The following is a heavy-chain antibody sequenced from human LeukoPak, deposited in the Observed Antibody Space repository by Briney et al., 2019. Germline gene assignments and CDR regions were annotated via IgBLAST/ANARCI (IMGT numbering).Heavy chain of an antibody. J-gene: IGHJ6*03. CDR3: ARATYHSGAGSYIYYYMND. D-gene: IGHD3-10*01. CDR1: GDSISNYY. Sequence: SETLSLTCTVSGDSISNYYWSWIRQPPGKGLEWIGYILYSGSTNYNPSLKSRVTISVDTSKNQFSLKVRSVTAADTAVYYCARATYHSGAGSYIYYYMNDWGKGTTVIVSS. CDR2: ILYSGST. V-gene: IGHV4-59*01.